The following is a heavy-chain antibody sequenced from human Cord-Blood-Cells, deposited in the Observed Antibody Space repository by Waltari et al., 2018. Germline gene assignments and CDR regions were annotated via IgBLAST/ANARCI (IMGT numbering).Heavy chain of an antibody. Sequence: QVQLVQSGAEVKKPGSSVKVSCKASGGTFSRYAISWVPTATGQGIEWMGGIIPIFGTANYAQKFQGRVTITADESTSTAYMELSSLRSEDTAVYYCARERMYSGSYDAFDIWGQGTMVTVSS. V-gene: IGHV1-69*01. J-gene: IGHJ3*02. CDR1: GGTFSRYA. CDR2: IIPIFGTA. CDR3: ARERMYSGSYDAFDI. D-gene: IGHD1-26*01.